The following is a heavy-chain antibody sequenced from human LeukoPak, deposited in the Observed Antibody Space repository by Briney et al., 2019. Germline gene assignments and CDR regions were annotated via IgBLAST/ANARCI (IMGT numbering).Heavy chain of an antibody. CDR3: ARDVSSSWYFNYGMDV. CDR2: ISSSGSTI. CDR1: GFTFSSYE. D-gene: IGHD6-13*01. V-gene: IGHV3-48*03. Sequence: GVSLRLSCAASGFTFSSYEMNWVRQTPGKGLEWVSYISSSGSTIYYADSVKGRFTISRDNAKNSLYLQMNSLRAEDTAVYYCARDVSSSWYFNYGMDVWGQGTTVTVSS. J-gene: IGHJ6*02.